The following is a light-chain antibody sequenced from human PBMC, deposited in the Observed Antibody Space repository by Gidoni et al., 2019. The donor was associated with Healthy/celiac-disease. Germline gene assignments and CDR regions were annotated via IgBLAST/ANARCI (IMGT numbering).Light chain of an antibody. V-gene: IGKV1-39*01. Sequence: DLQLTQSPSSLSASVGDRVTITCRASQSMSSYLHWYQQKPGRAPKFLVYAASSLQSGVPSRFSCSGSGTDFTLTISRLQPEDCATYYCQQSYSTPPXFXPGTKVEIK. CDR2: AAS. CDR1: QSMSSY. J-gene: IGKJ1*01. CDR3: QQSYSTPPX.